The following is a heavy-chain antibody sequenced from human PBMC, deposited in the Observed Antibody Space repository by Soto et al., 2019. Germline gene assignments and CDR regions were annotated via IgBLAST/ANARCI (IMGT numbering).Heavy chain of an antibody. CDR1: GFIFSSFT. CDR3: VRGCGRASCPYYLDV. J-gene: IGHJ6*03. CDR2: IKQDGSET. D-gene: IGHD2-2*01. Sequence: GGSLRLSCAASGFIFSSFTMNWVRQAPGKGLEWVATIKQDGSETHYVDSVKGRFTISRDNAENSLYPQMNSLRAEDTAVYYCVRGCGRASCPYYLDVWGKGTTVTVSS. V-gene: IGHV3-7*01.